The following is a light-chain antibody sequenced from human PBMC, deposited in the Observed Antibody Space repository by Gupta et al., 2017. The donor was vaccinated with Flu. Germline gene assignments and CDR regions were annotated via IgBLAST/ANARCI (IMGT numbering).Light chain of an antibody. V-gene: IGKV3-11*01. CDR3: QQRSNWPLLT. Sequence: ATLSLSPGGRATLSCRASQSVSSYLAWYQQKPGQAPRLLIYDVAVRATGVPARFIGSGSRTDFTLTISSLAPEDFAVYYCQQRSNWPLLTFGGGTKVEI. CDR2: DVA. J-gene: IGKJ4*01. CDR1: QSVSSY.